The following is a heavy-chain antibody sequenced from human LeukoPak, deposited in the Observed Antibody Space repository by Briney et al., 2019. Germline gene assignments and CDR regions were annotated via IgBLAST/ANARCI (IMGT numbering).Heavy chain of an antibody. D-gene: IGHD3-22*01. CDR3: AKNRDRGVPTYYYDSSGSSHFDL. J-gene: IGHJ2*01. V-gene: IGHV3-30*18. Sequence: PGGSLRLSCAASGFTSSSCGMHWVRQAPGKGLEWVAVISYDGSNKYYADSVKGRFTISRDNSKNTLYLQMNSLRAEDTAVYYCAKNRDRGVPTYYYDSSGSSHFDLWGRGTLVTVSS. CDR1: GFTSSSCG. CDR2: ISYDGSNK.